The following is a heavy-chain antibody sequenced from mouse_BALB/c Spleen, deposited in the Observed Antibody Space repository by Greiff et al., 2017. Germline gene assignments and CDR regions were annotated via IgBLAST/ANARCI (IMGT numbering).Heavy chain of an antibody. J-gene: IGHJ1*01. Sequence: VQLQQPGAELVKPGASVKLSCKASGYTFTSYWMHWVKQRPGQGLEWIGEINPSNGRTNYNEKFKSKATLTVDKSSSTAYMQLSSLTSEDSAVYYCARRDYGSRDWYFDVWGAGTTVTVSS. D-gene: IGHD1-1*01. CDR3: ARRDYGSRDWYFDV. CDR2: INPSNGRT. CDR1: GYTFTSYW. V-gene: IGHV1S81*02.